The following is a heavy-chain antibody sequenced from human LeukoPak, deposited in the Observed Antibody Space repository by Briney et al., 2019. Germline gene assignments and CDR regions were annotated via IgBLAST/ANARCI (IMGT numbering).Heavy chain of an antibody. V-gene: IGHV3-7*03. Sequence: GGSLRLSCAASGFTFSSYWMNWARQAPGRGLEWVASINHNGNVNYYVDSVEGRFTISRDNAKNSLYLQMSNLRAEDTAVYFCARGGGLDVWGQGATVTVSS. J-gene: IGHJ6*02. D-gene: IGHD3-16*01. CDR3: ARGGGLDV. CDR1: GFTFSSYW. CDR2: INHNGNVN.